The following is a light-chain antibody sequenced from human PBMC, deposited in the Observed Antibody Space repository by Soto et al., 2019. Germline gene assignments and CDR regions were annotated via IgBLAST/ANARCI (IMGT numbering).Light chain of an antibody. V-gene: IGLV1-36*01. J-gene: IGLJ1*01. CDR1: SSNIGNNA. CDR3: AAWDDSLNAFV. CDR2: CDD. Sequence: QSVLTQPPSVSEAPTRRVTISCSGSSSNIGNNAVNWYQHLPGKAPKLLVYCDDLLPSGVSDRFSGSKSGTSASLAISGLQSEDEADYYCAAWDDSLNAFVFGTGTKLTVL.